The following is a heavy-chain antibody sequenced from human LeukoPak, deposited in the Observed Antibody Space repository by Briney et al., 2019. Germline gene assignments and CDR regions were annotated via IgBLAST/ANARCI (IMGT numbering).Heavy chain of an antibody. CDR3: ARRSTVTRDVDI. D-gene: IGHD4-17*01. V-gene: IGHV3-66*04. J-gene: IGHJ3*02. CDR2: IYSGGDT. CDR1: GFTLSSNH. Sequence: PGGSLILSCSASGFTLSSNHMIWTRHAPGKGLDWVSVIYSGGDTYYADSVKGRFTISRDNSKNTVYLQVNSLRAEDTAVYYCARRSTVTRDVDIWGQGTMVTVSS.